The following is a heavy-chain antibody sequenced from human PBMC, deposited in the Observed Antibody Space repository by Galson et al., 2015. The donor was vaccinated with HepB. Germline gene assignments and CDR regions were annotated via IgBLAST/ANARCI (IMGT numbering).Heavy chain of an antibody. CDR2: INPSGGST. V-gene: IGHV1-46*03. CDR3: APTLTGTPFDY. D-gene: IGHD1-1*01. CDR1: GYTFTSYY. J-gene: IGHJ4*02. Sequence: SVKVSCKASGYTFTSYYMHWVRQAPGQGLEWMGIINPSGGSTSYAQKFQGRATMTRDTSTSTVYMELSSLRSEDTAVYYCAPTLTGTPFDYWGQGTLVTVSS.